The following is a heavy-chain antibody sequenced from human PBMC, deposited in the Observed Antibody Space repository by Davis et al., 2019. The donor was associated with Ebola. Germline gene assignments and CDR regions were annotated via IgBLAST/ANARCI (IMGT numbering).Heavy chain of an antibody. J-gene: IGHJ4*02. CDR3: ARDRGGDYSFDY. D-gene: IGHD3-10*01. CDR2: VHGGNGNT. V-gene: IGHV1-3*01. Sequence: AASVKVSCKASGYIFTTYAMHWVRQAPGQRLEWMGWVHGGNGNTKYSQRFQGRVTITTDTSASTAYLDLSSLRSEDTSVYYCARDRGGDYSFDYWGQGTLVTVSS. CDR1: GYIFTTYA.